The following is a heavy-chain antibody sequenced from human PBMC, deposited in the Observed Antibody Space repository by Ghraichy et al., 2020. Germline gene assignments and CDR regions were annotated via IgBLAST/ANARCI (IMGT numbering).Heavy chain of an antibody. J-gene: IGHJ3*02. V-gene: IGHV1-18*04. CDR1: GYTFTSSG. CDR2: ISAYNGNT. CDR3: ASFGFDYDSSGYADYAFDI. Sequence: ASVKVSCKASGYTFTSSGISWVRQAPGQGLEWMGWISAYNGNTNYAQKLQGRVTMTTDTSTSTAYMELRSLRSDDTAVYYCASFGFDYDSSGYADYAFDIWGQGTMVTVSS. D-gene: IGHD3-22*01.